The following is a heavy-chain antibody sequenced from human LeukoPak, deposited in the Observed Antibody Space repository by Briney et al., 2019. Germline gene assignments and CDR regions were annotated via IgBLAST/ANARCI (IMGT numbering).Heavy chain of an antibody. CDR1: GYTFTSYG. Sequence: VASVKVSCKASGYTFTSYGISWVRQAPGQGLEWMGWISTYNGNTNYTQKLQGRVTMTTDTSTSTAYMELRSLRSDDTAVYYCARDDSGSPDYWGQGTLVTVSS. CDR3: ARDDSGSPDY. D-gene: IGHD1-26*01. CDR2: ISTYNGNT. J-gene: IGHJ4*02. V-gene: IGHV1-18*01.